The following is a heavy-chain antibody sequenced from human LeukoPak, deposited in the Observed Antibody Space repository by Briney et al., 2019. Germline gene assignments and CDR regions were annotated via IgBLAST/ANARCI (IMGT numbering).Heavy chain of an antibody. CDR2: ISSSSSYI. Sequence: GGSLRLSCAASGFTFSSYSMNWVRQAPGKGLEWVSFISSSSSYIYYADSVKGRFTISRDNAKNSLYLQMNSLRAEDTAVYYCARDSRHCSSTSCADAFDIWGQGTMVTVSS. V-gene: IGHV3-21*01. CDR3: ARDSRHCSSTSCADAFDI. J-gene: IGHJ3*02. D-gene: IGHD2-2*01. CDR1: GFTFSSYS.